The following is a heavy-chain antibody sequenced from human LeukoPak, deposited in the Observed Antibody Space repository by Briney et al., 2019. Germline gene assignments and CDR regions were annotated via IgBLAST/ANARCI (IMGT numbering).Heavy chain of an antibody. D-gene: IGHD5-18*01. V-gene: IGHV3-48*03. CDR2: ISSSGSTI. CDR1: GFTFSSYE. CDR3: ARAKSVDTAMWFDP. J-gene: IGHJ5*02. Sequence: PGGSLRLSCAASGFTFSSYEMNWVRQAPGKGLEWVSYISSSGSTIYYADSAKGRFTISRDNAKNSLYLQMNSLRAEDTAVYYCARAKSVDTAMWFDPWGQGTLVTVSS.